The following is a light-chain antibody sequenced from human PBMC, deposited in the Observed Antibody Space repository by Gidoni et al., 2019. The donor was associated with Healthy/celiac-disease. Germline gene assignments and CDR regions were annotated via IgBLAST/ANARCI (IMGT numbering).Light chain of an antibody. J-gene: IGKJ4*01. CDR1: QSVLYSSNNKNY. CDR3: QQYYSTPNT. Sequence: DLVMTQSPDPLAVSLGQRATINCKSSQSVLYSSNNKNYLAWYQQKPGQPPKLLIYRASTRESGVPDRFSGSGSGTDFTLTISSLQAEDVAVYYCQQYYSTPNTFGEXTKVEIK. V-gene: IGKV4-1*01. CDR2: RAS.